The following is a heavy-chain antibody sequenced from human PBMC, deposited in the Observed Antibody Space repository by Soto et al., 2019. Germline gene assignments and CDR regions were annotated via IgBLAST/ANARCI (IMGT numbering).Heavy chain of an antibody. CDR3: ARDSAAVAGSNDY. CDR1: GYTFTNYD. Sequence: QVQLVQSGAEVKKPGASVKISCKASGYTFTNYDINWVRQATGQGLEWMGWMNPSNGNTDYAQKFQGRVTMTRNTSTRTAHMELGSLTSEDTAVYYCARDSAAVAGSNDYWGQGTLVTVSS. D-gene: IGHD6-19*01. V-gene: IGHV1-8*01. J-gene: IGHJ4*02. CDR2: MNPSNGNT.